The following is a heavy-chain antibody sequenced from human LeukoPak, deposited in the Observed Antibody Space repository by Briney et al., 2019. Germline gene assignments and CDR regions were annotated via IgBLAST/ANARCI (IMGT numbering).Heavy chain of an antibody. J-gene: IGHJ5*02. D-gene: IGHD6-6*01. CDR3: ARDKGIAARPHWFDP. V-gene: IGHV4-61*02. CDR1: GGSISSSSYY. Sequence: PSETLSLTCTVSGGSISSSSYYWGWIRQAPGKGLEWIGRIYTSGSTNYNPSLKSRVTISVDTSKNQFSLKLSSVTAADTAVYYCARDKGIAARPHWFDPWGQGTLVTVSS. CDR2: IYTSGST.